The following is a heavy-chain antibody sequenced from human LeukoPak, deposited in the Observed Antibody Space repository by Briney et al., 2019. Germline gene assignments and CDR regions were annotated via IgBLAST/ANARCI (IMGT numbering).Heavy chain of an antibody. V-gene: IGHV1-69*05. CDR2: IIHIFGTA. CDR1: GGTYSSYA. J-gene: IGHJ4*02. D-gene: IGHD2-2*01. Sequence: ASVKVSCKASGGTYSSYAISWVRQAPGQGLEWMGGIIHIFGTANYAQKFQGRVTITTDESTSTAYMELSRMRSEDTAVYYCARARSTYCSSTSCHLYYFDYWGQGTLVTVSS. CDR3: ARARSTYCSSTSCHLYYFDY.